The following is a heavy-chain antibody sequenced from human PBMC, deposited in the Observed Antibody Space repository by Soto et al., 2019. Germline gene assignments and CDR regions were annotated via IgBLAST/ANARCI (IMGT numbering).Heavy chain of an antibody. CDR3: ARGRYCLTGRCFPNWFDS. CDR1: GDSISNLDYF. CDR2: IYKSATT. J-gene: IGHJ5*01. Sequence: SETLSLTCSVSGDSISNLDYFWAWIRQPPGQALEYIGYIYKSATTYYNPSFESRVAISVDTLKSQFSLNVTSVTAADTAVYFCARGRYCLTGRCFPNWFDSWGQGALVTVSS. D-gene: IGHD7-27*01. V-gene: IGHV4-30-4*01.